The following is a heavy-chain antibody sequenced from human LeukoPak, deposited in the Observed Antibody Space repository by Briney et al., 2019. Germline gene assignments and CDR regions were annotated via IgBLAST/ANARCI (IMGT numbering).Heavy chain of an antibody. CDR1: GGSISSSSYY. V-gene: IGHV4-39*07. Sequence: SETLSLTCTVSGGSISSSSYYWGWIRQPPGKGLEWIGSIYYSGSTYYNPSLKSRVTISVDTSKNQFSLKLSSVTAADTAVYYCARGISYYYDSSGYYSDYWGQGTLVTVSS. D-gene: IGHD3-22*01. CDR2: IYYSGST. CDR3: ARGISYYYDSSGYYSDY. J-gene: IGHJ4*02.